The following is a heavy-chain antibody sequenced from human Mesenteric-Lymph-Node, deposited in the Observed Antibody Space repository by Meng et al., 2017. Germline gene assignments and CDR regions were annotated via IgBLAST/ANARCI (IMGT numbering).Heavy chain of an antibody. J-gene: IGHJ4*02. CDR2: IYYSGST. Sequence: SETLSLTCTVSGGSISSYYWSWIRQPPGKGLEWIGYIYYSGSTNYNPSLKSRVTISVDTSKNQFSLKLSSVTAADTAVYYCARGYDSSGYNDYWGQGTLVNVSS. CDR3: ARGYDSSGYNDY. CDR1: GGSISSYY. D-gene: IGHD3-22*01. V-gene: IGHV4-59*12.